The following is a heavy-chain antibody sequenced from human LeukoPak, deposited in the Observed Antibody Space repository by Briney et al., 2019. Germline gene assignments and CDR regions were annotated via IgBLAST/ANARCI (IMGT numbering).Heavy chain of an antibody. J-gene: IGHJ5*02. CDR2: IYYSGVT. Sequence: SETLSLTCTVSGDSISSRSFYWGWIRQPPGKGLEWIGTIYYSGVTYYNPSPKSRVTMSVDTSDNQSSLRLISVTAADTAVYYCARHFPHMDFTGWKQGWFDPWGQGTLVTVSS. CDR1: GDSISSRSFY. D-gene: IGHD6-19*01. V-gene: IGHV4-39*01. CDR3: ARHFPHMDFTGWKQGWFDP.